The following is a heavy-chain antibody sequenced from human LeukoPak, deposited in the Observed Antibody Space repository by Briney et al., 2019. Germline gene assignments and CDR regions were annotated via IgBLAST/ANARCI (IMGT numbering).Heavy chain of an antibody. V-gene: IGHV1-46*01. Sequence: ASVKVSCKASGYTFTSYYMRWVRQAPGQGLEWMGIINPSGGSTSYAQKFQGRVTMTRDTSTSTVYMELSSLRSEDTAVYYCARGNFDIVVVTAIPDRAEYFQHWGQGTLVTVSS. CDR2: INPSGGST. D-gene: IGHD2-21*02. J-gene: IGHJ1*01. CDR3: ARGNFDIVVVTAIPDRAEYFQH. CDR1: GYTFTSYY.